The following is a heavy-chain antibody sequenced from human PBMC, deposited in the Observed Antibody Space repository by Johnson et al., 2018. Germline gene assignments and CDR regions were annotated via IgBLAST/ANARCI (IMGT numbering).Heavy chain of an antibody. V-gene: IGHV3-7*01. J-gene: IGHJ3*01. CDR1: GFIFTSYW. D-gene: IGHD3-10*01. CDR3: TRGLYEA. CDR2: IKPDGSAK. Sequence: VELVQSGGGLVQPGGSLRLSCAASGFIFTSYWISWVRQAPGKGLEWVANIKPDGSAKYYVDSVKGRFAISRDNAKNSLYLQMNNLRAEEPAVYYCTRGLYEAWGQGTMVTVSS.